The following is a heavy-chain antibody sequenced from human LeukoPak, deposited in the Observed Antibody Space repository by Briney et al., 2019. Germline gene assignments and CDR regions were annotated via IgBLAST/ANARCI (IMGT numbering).Heavy chain of an antibody. V-gene: IGHV3-23*01. CDR1: GLIFTNYA. J-gene: IGHJ4*02. CDR3: ASNGYGAGTTT. Sequence: PGGSLRLSCAASGLIFTNYAMSWVRQAPGKGLEWVSAIDGSGNNIYYADSVEGRFTISRDNSKNTVDLHINSLRAEDTAVYYCASNGYGAGTTTWGQGALVTVSS. CDR2: IDGSGNNI. D-gene: IGHD3-10*01.